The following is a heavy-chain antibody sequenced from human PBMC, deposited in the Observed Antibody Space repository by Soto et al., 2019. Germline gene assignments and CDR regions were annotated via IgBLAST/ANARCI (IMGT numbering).Heavy chain of an antibody. Sequence: GGSLRLSCAASGFTFSSYGMHWVRQAPGKGLEWVAVIWYDGSNKYYADSVKGRFTISRDNSKNTLYLQMNSLRAEDTAVYYWGGVADTFDPWGQGTLVTVSS. V-gene: IGHV3-33*01. CDR2: IWYDGSNK. CDR3: GGVADTFDP. J-gene: IGHJ5*02. CDR1: GFTFSSYG. D-gene: IGHD2-15*01.